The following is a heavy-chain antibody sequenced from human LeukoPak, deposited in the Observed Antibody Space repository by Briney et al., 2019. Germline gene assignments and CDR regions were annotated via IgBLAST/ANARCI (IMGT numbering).Heavy chain of an antibody. Sequence: GSLRLSCAASGFTFSTYAMSWVRQAPGKGLEWVSAISGSGGNTYYADSVKGRFTISRDNSKNTLYLQMNSLRDEDTAVYYCAKDLIVMVRGLYDYWGRGTLVTVSS. V-gene: IGHV3-23*01. CDR3: AKDLIVMVRGLYDY. J-gene: IGHJ4*02. CDR2: ISGSGGNT. D-gene: IGHD3-10*01. CDR1: GFTFSTYA.